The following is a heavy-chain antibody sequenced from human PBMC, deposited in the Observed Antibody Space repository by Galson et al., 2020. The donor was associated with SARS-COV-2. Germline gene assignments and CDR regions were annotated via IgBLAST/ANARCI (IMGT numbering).Heavy chain of an antibody. CDR2: ISYDGSNK. CDR1: GFTFSSYG. V-gene: IGHV3-30*18. J-gene: IGHJ6*02. Sequence: GESLKISCAASGFTFSSYGMHWVRQAPGKGLEWVAVISYDGSNKYYADSVKGRFTISRDNSKNTLYLQMNSLRAEDTAVYYCAKDRKYYDILTGYLGPPANYYYYGMDVWGQGTTVTVSS. D-gene: IGHD3-9*01. CDR3: AKDRKYYDILTGYLGPPANYYYYGMDV.